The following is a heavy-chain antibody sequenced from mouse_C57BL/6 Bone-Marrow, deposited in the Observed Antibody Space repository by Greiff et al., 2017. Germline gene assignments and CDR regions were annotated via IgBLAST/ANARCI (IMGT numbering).Heavy chain of an antibody. D-gene: IGHD3-2*02. V-gene: IGHV1-39*01. CDR2: INPNYGTT. CDR3: ARSAQALFLYAMDY. CDR1: GYSFTDYN. Sequence: VQLQQSGPELVKPGASVTISCKASGYSFTDYNLNCVQQSNGKSLEWIGVINPNYGTTSSNQKFKGKATLTVDQSSSTAYRQLNSLTSEDSAVYYCARSAQALFLYAMDYWGQGTSVTVSA. J-gene: IGHJ4*01.